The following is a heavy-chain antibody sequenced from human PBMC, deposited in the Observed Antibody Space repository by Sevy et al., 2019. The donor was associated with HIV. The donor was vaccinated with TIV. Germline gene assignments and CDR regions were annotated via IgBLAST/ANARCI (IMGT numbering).Heavy chain of an antibody. CDR2: INQDGSED. CDR1: GFPFSRNW. Sequence: GGSLRLSCAASGFPFSRNWMTWVRQAPGKGLEWVANINQDGSEDYYVDSVKGRFTISRDNAKNSVYLQMNSLRAEDTAVYYCSTPPTTEDVFDIWGHGTMVTVSS. J-gene: IGHJ3*02. CDR3: STPPTTEDVFDI. D-gene: IGHD1-1*01. V-gene: IGHV3-7*03.